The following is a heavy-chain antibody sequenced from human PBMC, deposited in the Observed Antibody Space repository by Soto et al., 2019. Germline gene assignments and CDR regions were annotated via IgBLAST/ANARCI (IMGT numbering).Heavy chain of an antibody. CDR2: ISAYNGNT. Sequence: QVQLVQSGAEVKKPGASVKVSCKASGYTFTSYGITCVRQAPGPGLEWMGWISAYNGNTNYAQKLQGRVTMTTDTSTSTAYMELRSLRSDDTAVYYCARDPLRYFDWLPYYYYYGMDVGGQGTTVTVSS. CDR3: ARDPLRYFDWLPYYYYYGMDV. V-gene: IGHV1-18*04. D-gene: IGHD3-9*01. CDR1: GYTFTSYG. J-gene: IGHJ6*02.